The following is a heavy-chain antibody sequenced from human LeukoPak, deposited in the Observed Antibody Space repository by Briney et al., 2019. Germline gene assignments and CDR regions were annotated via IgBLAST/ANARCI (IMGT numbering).Heavy chain of an antibody. Sequence: GGSLRLSCAASGFTFSNAWMSWVRQAPGKGLEWVGRIKSKTDGGTTDYAAPVKGRFTISRDDSKNTLYLQMNSLKTEDTAVYYCTTDFVWFGESRPPFNWFDPWGQGTLVTVSS. V-gene: IGHV3-15*01. J-gene: IGHJ5*02. CDR1: GFTFSNAW. CDR2: IKSKTDGGTT. CDR3: TTDFVWFGESRPPFNWFDP. D-gene: IGHD3-10*01.